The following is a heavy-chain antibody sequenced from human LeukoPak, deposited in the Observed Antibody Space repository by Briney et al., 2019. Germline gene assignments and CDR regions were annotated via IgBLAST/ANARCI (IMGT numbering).Heavy chain of an antibody. Sequence: GRSLRLSCAASGFTFSSYAMHWVRQAPGKGLEWVAVISYDGSNKYYADSVKGRFTISRDNSKNTLYLQMNSLRAEDTAVYYCAKDPPEQQLVPSWSDYWGQGTLVTVSS. J-gene: IGHJ4*02. D-gene: IGHD6-13*01. V-gene: IGHV3-30*04. CDR2: ISYDGSNK. CDR3: AKDPPEQQLVPSWSDY. CDR1: GFTFSSYA.